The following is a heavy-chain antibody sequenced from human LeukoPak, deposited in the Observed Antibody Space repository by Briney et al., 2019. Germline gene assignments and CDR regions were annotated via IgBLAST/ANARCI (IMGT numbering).Heavy chain of an antibody. CDR3: AKDRDWNYGDDAFDI. D-gene: IGHD1-7*01. V-gene: IGHV3-23*01. J-gene: IGHJ3*02. Sequence: QPGGSLRLSCAASGFTFSSYAMTWVRQAPGKGLEWVSTISGGGDSTYYADAVKGRFTISRDNSKNTLYLQMNSLRAEDTAVYYCAKDRDWNYGDDAFDIWGQGTMVTVSS. CDR2: ISGGGDST. CDR1: GFTFSSYA.